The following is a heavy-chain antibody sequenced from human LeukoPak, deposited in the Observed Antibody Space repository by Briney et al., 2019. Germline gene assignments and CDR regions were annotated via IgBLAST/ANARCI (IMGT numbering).Heavy chain of an antibody. CDR3: ARVGAWGYYYDSSGTDY. V-gene: IGHV1-18*01. Sequence: GASVKVSCKASGYTFTSYGISWVRQAPGQGLEWMGWISAYNGNTNYAQKLQGRVTMTTDTSTSTAYMELRSLRSDDTAVYYCARVGAWGYYYDSSGTDYWGQGTLVTVSS. CDR2: ISAYNGNT. J-gene: IGHJ4*02. CDR1: GYTFTSYG. D-gene: IGHD3-22*01.